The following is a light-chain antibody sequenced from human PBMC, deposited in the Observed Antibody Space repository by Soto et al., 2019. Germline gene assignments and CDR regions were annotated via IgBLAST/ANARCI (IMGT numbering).Light chain of an antibody. Sequence: QSALTQPASVSGSPGQSITISCTGTSSDVGGYNYVSWYQQHPGKAPKLMIYDVSNRPSGVSNRFSGSKSGNTASLTISALQAEDEADYYCISYTSSSLYVFGTGTKVTVL. CDR1: SSDVGGYNY. V-gene: IGLV2-14*01. J-gene: IGLJ1*01. CDR3: ISYTSSSLYV. CDR2: DVS.